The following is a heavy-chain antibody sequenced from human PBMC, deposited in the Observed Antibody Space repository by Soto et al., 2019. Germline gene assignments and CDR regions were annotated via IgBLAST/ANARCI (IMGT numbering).Heavy chain of an antibody. D-gene: IGHD3-3*01. V-gene: IGHV1-8*01. CDR3: ARDFGVVIPYYYYGMDV. Sequence: ASVKVSCKASGYTFTSYDINWVRQATGQGLEWMGWMNPNSGNTGYAQKFQGRVTMTRNTPISTAYMELSSLRSEDTAVYYCARDFGVVIPYYYYGMDVWGQGTTVTVSS. CDR2: MNPNSGNT. CDR1: GYTFTSYD. J-gene: IGHJ6*02.